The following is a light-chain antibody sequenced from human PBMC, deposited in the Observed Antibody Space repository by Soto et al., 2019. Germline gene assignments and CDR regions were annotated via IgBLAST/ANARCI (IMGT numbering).Light chain of an antibody. Sequence: QTVVTQEPSLTVSPGGTVTLTCASSTGAVTSTYYPNWFQRKPGQAPRTLIYHTTNRHSWTPARFSHSLLGGKAALTLSGALPEDEAEYYCLLYSGGDVVFGGGTKLTVL. J-gene: IGLJ2*01. CDR1: TGAVTSTYY. V-gene: IGLV7-43*01. CDR3: LLYSGGDVV. CDR2: HTT.